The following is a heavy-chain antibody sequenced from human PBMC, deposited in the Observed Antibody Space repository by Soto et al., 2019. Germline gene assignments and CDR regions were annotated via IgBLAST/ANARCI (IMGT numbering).Heavy chain of an antibody. Sequence: GGSLRLSCAASGFTFSSYWMHWVRQAPGKGLVWVSRINSDGSSTSYADSVKGRFTISRDNAKNTLYLQMNSLRAEDTAVYYCARDRANYDFWSGYYFGWFDPWGQGTLVTVSS. CDR1: GFTFSSYW. D-gene: IGHD3-3*01. CDR2: INSDGSST. J-gene: IGHJ5*02. CDR3: ARDRANYDFWSGYYFGWFDP. V-gene: IGHV3-74*01.